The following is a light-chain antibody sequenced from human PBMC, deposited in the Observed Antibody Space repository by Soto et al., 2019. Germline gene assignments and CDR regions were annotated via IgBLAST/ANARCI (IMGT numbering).Light chain of an antibody. CDR3: SSFTSTSTYV. J-gene: IGLJ1*01. Sequence: QSALIQPPSVSGSPGQSVTISCTGTSGDVGSYDYVSWYQQHPGTVPKPMIYNVNTQPSGVSGVSDRFSGSKSGNTASLTISGLQAEDEADYYCSSFTSTSTYVFGTGTKVTVL. V-gene: IGLV2-18*02. CDR1: SGDVGSYDY. CDR2: NVN.